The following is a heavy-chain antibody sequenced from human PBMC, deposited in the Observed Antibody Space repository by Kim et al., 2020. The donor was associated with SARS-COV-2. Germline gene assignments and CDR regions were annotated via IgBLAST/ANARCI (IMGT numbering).Heavy chain of an antibody. J-gene: IGHJ4*02. CDR3: AKRMLSSSGNYYFDY. D-gene: IGHD3-22*01. Sequence: DSATSRFTISRDNSKNTLYLQMNSLRAEDTAVYYCAKRMLSSSGNYYFDYWGQGTLVTVSS. V-gene: IGHV3-23*01.